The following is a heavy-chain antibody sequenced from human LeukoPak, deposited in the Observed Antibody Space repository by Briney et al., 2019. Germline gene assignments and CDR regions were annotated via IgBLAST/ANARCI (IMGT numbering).Heavy chain of an antibody. CDR1: GYTFTGYY. CDR3: ARDRGFWSGSNWFDP. CDR2: INPNSGGT. V-gene: IGHV1-2*06. Sequence: ASVKVSCKASGYTFTGYYMHWVRQAPGQGLEWMGRINPNSGGTNYAQKFQGRVTMTRDTSISTAYMELSRLRSGDTAVYYCARDRGFWSGSNWFDPWAREPWSPSPQ. D-gene: IGHD3-3*01. J-gene: IGHJ5*02.